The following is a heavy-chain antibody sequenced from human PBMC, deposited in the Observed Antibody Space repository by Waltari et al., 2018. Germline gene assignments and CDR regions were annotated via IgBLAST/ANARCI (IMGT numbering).Heavy chain of an antibody. CDR2: IRYDGSNK. Sequence: QMQLVESGGGVVQPGGSLRLSCAASGFIFSSYGMHWVRQAPGKGLEWVAFIRYDGSNKYYADSVKGRFTISRDNSKNTLDLQMNSLRAKDTALYHCAKGDPGGYYYMDVWGKGTTVTVSS. CDR3: AKGDPGGYYYMDV. J-gene: IGHJ6*03. CDR1: GFIFSSYG. V-gene: IGHV3-30*02. D-gene: IGHD3-16*01.